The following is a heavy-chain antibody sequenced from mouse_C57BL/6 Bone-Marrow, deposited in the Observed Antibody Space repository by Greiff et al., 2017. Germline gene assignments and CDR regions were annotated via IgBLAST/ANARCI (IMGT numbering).Heavy chain of an antibody. D-gene: IGHD2-13*01. J-gene: IGHJ3*01. CDR3: ASGLPWFAY. CDR2: IWGVGRA. CDR1: GFTLTSYS. Sequence: VKLVESGPGLVAPSQSLSITCTVPGFTLTSYSVDWVRQSPGNGLEWRGVIWGVGRANHNSALKSRLSISNDNSNTQVFLKMTGLQTADTARDYCASGLPWFAYWGQGTLVTVSA. V-gene: IGHV2-6*01.